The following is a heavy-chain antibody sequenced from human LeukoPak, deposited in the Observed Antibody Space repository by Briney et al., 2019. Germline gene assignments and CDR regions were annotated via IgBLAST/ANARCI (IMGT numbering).Heavy chain of an antibody. CDR1: GDSMSSYY. D-gene: IGHD3-22*01. J-gene: IGHJ5*02. CDR3: ARLYYDSSRYPNWFDP. CDR2: IYYSGST. V-gene: IGHV4-59*08. Sequence: SETLSLTRTVSGDSMSSYYWSWIRQPPGKGLEWIGYIYYSGSTNYNPSLKSRVTISVDTSKNQFSLKLSSVTAADTAVYYCARLYYDSSRYPNWFDPWGQGTLVTVSS.